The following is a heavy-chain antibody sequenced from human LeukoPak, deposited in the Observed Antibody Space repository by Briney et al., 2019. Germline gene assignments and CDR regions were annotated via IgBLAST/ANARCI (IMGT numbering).Heavy chain of an antibody. Sequence: SVKVSCKASGGTFSSYAISWVRQAPGQGLEWMGGIIPIFGTANYAQKFQGRVTITADKSTSTAYMELSSLRSEDTAVYYCATVELVPAAPLDYWGQGTLVTVSS. D-gene: IGHD2-2*01. CDR3: ATVELVPAAPLDY. V-gene: IGHV1-69*06. CDR1: GGTFSSYA. J-gene: IGHJ4*02. CDR2: IIPIFGTA.